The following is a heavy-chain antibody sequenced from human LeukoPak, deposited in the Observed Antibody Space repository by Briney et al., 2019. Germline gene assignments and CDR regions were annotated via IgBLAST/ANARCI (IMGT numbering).Heavy chain of an antibody. V-gene: IGHV4-59*01. Sequence: PGGSLRLSCAASGFTFDDYAMHWIRQPPGKGLEWIGYIYYSGSTNYNPSLKSRVTISVDTSKNQFFLRLSSVTAADTAVYYCARFSEYYDSSLHYVDHWGQGTLVSVSS. J-gene: IGHJ4*02. CDR1: GFTFDDYA. CDR3: ARFSEYYDSSLHYVDH. D-gene: IGHD3-22*01. CDR2: IYYSGST.